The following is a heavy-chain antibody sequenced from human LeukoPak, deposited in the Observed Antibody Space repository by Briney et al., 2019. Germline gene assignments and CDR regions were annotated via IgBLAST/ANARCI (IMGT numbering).Heavy chain of an antibody. V-gene: IGHV4-34*01. CDR1: GGSFSGYY. CDR2: INHSGST. CDR3: ARHIRQQTFDP. J-gene: IGHJ5*02. Sequence: PSETLSLTCAVYGGSFSGYYWSWIRQPPGKGLEWIGEINHSGSTKYNPSLKSRVTISGDTSKNQSSLKLRSVTAADTAVYYCARHIRQQTFDPWGQGTLVTVSS. D-gene: IGHD6-13*01.